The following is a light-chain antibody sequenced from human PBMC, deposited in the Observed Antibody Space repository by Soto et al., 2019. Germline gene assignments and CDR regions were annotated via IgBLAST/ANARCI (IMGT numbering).Light chain of an antibody. V-gene: IGKV3-15*01. CDR2: GAS. CDR3: QQYNNWTWT. Sequence: EIGMTQSPATLSVSPGERATLSCSASQSVSSNLAWYQQKPGQAPRLLIYGASTRATGIPARFSGSGSGTEFTLTISSLQSEDFAVYYCQQYNNWTWTFGQGTKVEIK. CDR1: QSVSSN. J-gene: IGKJ1*01.